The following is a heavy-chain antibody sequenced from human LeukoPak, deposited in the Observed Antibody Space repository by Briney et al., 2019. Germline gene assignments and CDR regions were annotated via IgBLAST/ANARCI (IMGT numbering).Heavy chain of an antibody. V-gene: IGHV3-11*01. D-gene: IGHD3-3*01. Sequence: PGGSLRLSCAASGFTFSDYYMNWIRQTPGKGLEWVSYISPSGSNTYYADSVKGRFTISRDNAKNSLYLQMNSLRAVDTAVYYCAREATISSWGQGTLVTVSS. CDR3: AREATISS. J-gene: IGHJ4*02. CDR1: GFTFSDYY. CDR2: ISPSGSNT.